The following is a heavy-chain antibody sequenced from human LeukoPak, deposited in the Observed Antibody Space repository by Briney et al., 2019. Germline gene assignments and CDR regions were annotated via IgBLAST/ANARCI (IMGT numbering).Heavy chain of an antibody. CDR3: ARGSGSYES. CDR1: GFTFSSYG. D-gene: IGHD1-26*01. CDR2: IWYDGSNK. Sequence: PGGSLRLSCAASGFTFSSYGMHWVRQAPGKGLEWVAVIWYDGSNKYYADSVKGRFTISRDNAKNSLYLQMNSLRAEDTAVYYCARGSGSYESWGQGTLVTVSS. V-gene: IGHV3-33*03. J-gene: IGHJ4*02.